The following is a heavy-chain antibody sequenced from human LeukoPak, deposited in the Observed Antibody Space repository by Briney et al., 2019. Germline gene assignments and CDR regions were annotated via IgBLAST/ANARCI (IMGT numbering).Heavy chain of an antibody. CDR1: GFTFSSSI. J-gene: IGHJ4*02. Sequence: GGSLRLSCATSGFTFSSSIMNWVRQAPGKGLEWIAYISASSGTIYYADSVKGRLTISRDNAQNSLYLQMNSLRAEDTAVYYCARDPKPDDWGQGTLVTVSS. D-gene: IGHD1-14*01. V-gene: IGHV3-48*04. CDR3: ARDPKPDD. CDR2: ISASSGTI.